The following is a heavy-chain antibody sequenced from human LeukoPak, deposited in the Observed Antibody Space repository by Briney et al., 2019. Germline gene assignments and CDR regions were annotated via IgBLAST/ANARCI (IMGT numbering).Heavy chain of an antibody. V-gene: IGHV3-23*01. Sequence: PGGSLRLSCAASGFTFSSYAMSWVRQAPGKGLGWVSAISGSGGSTYYADSVKGRFTISRDNSKNTLYLQMNSLRAEDTAVYYCASSLFSIVGATDDYWGQGTLVTVSS. D-gene: IGHD1-26*01. CDR3: ASSLFSIVGATDDY. CDR1: GFTFSSYA. J-gene: IGHJ4*02. CDR2: ISGSGGST.